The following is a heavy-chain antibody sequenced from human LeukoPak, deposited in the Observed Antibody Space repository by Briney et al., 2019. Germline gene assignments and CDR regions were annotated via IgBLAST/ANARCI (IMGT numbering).Heavy chain of an antibody. V-gene: IGHV3-23*01. CDR2: ISDSGGST. Sequence: GGTLRLSCGASGFSFSSYGMSWVRQAPGKGLEWVSVISDSGGSTYYADSVKGRFTISRDNSKHPLYLQMNSLRAEDTAVYYCAKEKKVRGVMPYYHMDVWGKGTTVTISS. D-gene: IGHD3-10*01. J-gene: IGHJ6*03. CDR3: AKEKKVRGVMPYYHMDV. CDR1: GFSFSSYG.